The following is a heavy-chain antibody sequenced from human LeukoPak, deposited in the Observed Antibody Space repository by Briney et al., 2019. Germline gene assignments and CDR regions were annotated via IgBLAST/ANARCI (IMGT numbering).Heavy chain of an antibody. Sequence: GGSLRLSCAVSGFTFSSYGMHWVRQAPGKGLEWVAVISYDGTNKFYADYVKGRFTISRDDSKNTLYLQMNSLRADDTAVYYCAKDWSAFDIWGQGTVVTVS. V-gene: IGHV3-30*18. D-gene: IGHD3-3*01. CDR1: GFTFSSYG. J-gene: IGHJ3*02. CDR2: ISYDGTNK. CDR3: AKDWSAFDI.